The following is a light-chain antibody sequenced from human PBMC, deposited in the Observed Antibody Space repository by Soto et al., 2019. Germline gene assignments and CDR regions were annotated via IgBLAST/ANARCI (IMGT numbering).Light chain of an antibody. CDR2: AAS. Sequence: DIVMTQSPATLSVSPGERATLSCRASQSVSSYLAWYQQKPGQAPRLLIYAASSRATGVPDRFSGRGSGTTFTLVISRLEPEDFAVYYCQQYGTSPFTFGQGPRWTS. J-gene: IGKJ2*01. V-gene: IGKV3-20*01. CDR3: QQYGTSPFT. CDR1: QSVSSY.